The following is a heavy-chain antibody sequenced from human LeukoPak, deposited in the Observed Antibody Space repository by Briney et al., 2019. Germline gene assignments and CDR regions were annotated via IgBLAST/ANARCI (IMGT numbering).Heavy chain of an antibody. J-gene: IGHJ4*02. D-gene: IGHD3-22*01. V-gene: IGHV3-23*01. CDR3: AKGSDSSGLYPFDY. CDR2: ISGSGGST. CDR1: GFTFSSYA. Sequence: PGGSLRLSCAASGFTFSSYAMSWVRQAPGKGLEWVSAISGSGGSTYYADPVKGRFTISRDNSKNTLYLQMNSLRAEDTAVYYCAKGSDSSGLYPFDYWGQGTLVTVSS.